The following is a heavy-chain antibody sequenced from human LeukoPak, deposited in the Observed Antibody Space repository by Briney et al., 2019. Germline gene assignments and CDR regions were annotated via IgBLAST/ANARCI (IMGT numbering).Heavy chain of an antibody. CDR1: GFTFSSYA. CDR2: ISWNSGNI. CDR3: AKSVIAVAGTGSRFDY. J-gene: IGHJ4*02. Sequence: GGSLRLSCAASGFTFSSYAMSWVRQAPGKGLEWVSGISWNSGNIGYADSVKGRFTISRDNAKNSLYLQMNSLRAEDTALYYCAKSVIAVAGTGSRFDYWGQGTLVTVSS. V-gene: IGHV3-9*01. D-gene: IGHD6-19*01.